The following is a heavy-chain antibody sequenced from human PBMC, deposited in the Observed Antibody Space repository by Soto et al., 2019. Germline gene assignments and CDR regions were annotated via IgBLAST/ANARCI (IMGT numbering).Heavy chain of an antibody. CDR3: ARDAVSTIGDFDY. D-gene: IGHD5-12*01. V-gene: IGHV1-2*02. Sequence: ASVKVSCKASGYTFTGYYIHWVRQAPGQGLEWMGWINPNSGATNQAQKFQGRVTMARDTSISTAYMELSRLTSDDTAVYYCARDAVSTIGDFDYWGQGTLVTVS. CDR1: GYTFTGYY. J-gene: IGHJ4*02. CDR2: INPNSGAT.